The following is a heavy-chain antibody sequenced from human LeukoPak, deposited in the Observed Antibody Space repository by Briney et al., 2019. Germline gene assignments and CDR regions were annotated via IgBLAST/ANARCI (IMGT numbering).Heavy chain of an antibody. CDR1: GFSLGTSGMC. J-gene: IGHJ3*02. CDR3: ARTALYYYDSSGYAFDI. V-gene: IGHV2-70*11. Sequence: SGPTLVKPTQTLTLTCTISGFSLGTSGMCVSWIRQPPGKALEWLARLDWDDDKYYRTSLKTRLTISKDTSKNQVVLTMTNMDPVDTATYYCARTALYYYDSSGYAFDIWGQGTMVTVSS. CDR2: LDWDDDK. D-gene: IGHD3-22*01.